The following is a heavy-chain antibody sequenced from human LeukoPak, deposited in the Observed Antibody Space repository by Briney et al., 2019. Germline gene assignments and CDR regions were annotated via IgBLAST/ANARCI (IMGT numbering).Heavy chain of an antibody. V-gene: IGHV3-74*01. CDR2: MNGEGTTI. J-gene: IGHJ4*02. D-gene: IGHD1-7*01. Sequence: GGSLRLSCATSGLTFRTTWMHWVRQAPGKGLMWVSRMNGEGTTIDYADSVKGRFTVSRDYAKNILFLQMNNLRTEDTALYFCATARNFRFEYWGQGSLVIVSA. CDR1: GLTFRTTW. CDR3: ATARNFRFEY.